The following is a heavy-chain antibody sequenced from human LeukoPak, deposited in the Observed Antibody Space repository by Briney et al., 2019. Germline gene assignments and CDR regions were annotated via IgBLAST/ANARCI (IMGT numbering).Heavy chain of an antibody. D-gene: IGHD2-2*01. V-gene: IGHV3-30*03. CDR1: GFTFSSNG. Sequence: GGSLRLSCAAAGFTFSSNGMHWVRQAPGKGLEWVAVISYDGSNKYYADSVKGRFTISRDNSKNTLYLQMNSLRAEDTAVYYCATAAAPFDFWGQGTLVTVSS. CDR2: ISYDGSNK. J-gene: IGHJ4*02. CDR3: ATAAAPFDF.